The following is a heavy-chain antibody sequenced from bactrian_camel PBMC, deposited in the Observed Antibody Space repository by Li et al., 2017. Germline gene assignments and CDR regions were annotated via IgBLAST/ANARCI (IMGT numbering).Heavy chain of an antibody. J-gene: IGHJ6*01. Sequence: HVQLVESGGGSVQAGGSLRLSCAASGYTYSFYCMGWFRQAPGKKREGVAAIDSDGNTSYADFVKGRFTISKDNAKNILHLQMNSLKPEDTAMYYCAADHFRCGSWYSSSLGYWGQGTQVTVS. CDR2: IDSDGNT. V-gene: IGHV3S53*01. CDR3: AADHFRCGSWYSSSLGY. CDR1: GYTYSFYC. D-gene: IGHD6*01.